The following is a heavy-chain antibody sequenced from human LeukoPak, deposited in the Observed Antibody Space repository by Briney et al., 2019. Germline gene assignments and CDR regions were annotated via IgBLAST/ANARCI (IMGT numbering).Heavy chain of an antibody. CDR3: ARDGEGGAAAGY. D-gene: IGHD6-13*01. CDR2: ISDSSSHT. Sequence: PGGSLRLSCAASGFTLSNYNMNWVRQAPGKGLEWVSFISDSSSHTFYSVSVKGRFTVSRDNVKNSLYLQMNSLRAEDTAIYYCARDGEGGAAAGYWGQGTLVTVSS. J-gene: IGHJ4*02. CDR1: GFTLSNYN. V-gene: IGHV3-48*01.